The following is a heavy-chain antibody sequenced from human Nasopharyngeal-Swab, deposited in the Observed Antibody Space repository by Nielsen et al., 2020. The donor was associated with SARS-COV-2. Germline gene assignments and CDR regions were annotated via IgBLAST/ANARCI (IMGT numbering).Heavy chain of an antibody. CDR3: ARDASGWYIDY. V-gene: IGHV3-30*04. Sequence: GGSLRLSCAASGFTFSSYALHWVRQAPGKGLEWVAVISYDGSNKYYADSVKGRFTISRDNSKNTLYLQMNSLRAEGTAVYYCARDASGWYIDYWGQGTLVTVSS. CDR2: ISYDGSNK. J-gene: IGHJ4*02. CDR1: GFTFSSYA. D-gene: IGHD6-19*01.